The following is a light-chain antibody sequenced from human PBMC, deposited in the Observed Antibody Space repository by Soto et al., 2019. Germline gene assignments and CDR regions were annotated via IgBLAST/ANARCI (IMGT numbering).Light chain of an antibody. Sequence: QSVLTQPPSASGTPGQRVTIPCSGSSSNIGSNTVNWYQQLPGTAPKLLIYSNNQRPSGVPDRFSGSKSGTSASLAISGLQSEYEADYDCAAWEDSLNGPVFGGGTKLTVL. V-gene: IGLV1-44*01. CDR1: SSNIGSNT. CDR2: SNN. CDR3: AAWEDSLNGPV. J-gene: IGLJ2*01.